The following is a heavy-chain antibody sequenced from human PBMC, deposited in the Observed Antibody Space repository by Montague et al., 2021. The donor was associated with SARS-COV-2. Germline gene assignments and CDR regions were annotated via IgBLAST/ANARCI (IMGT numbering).Heavy chain of an antibody. CDR2: IYYSGSA. CDR1: GDSINNSRYY. Sequence: SETLSLTCSVSGDSINNSRYYWGWIRQPPGKGLEWIGTIYYSGSAYYNPSLKSRAPISVDTSKDKFSLKLNSVTATDTAVYYCARLESTRGVIIRGAFHIWGQGTKVTVSS. CDR3: ARLESTRGVIIRGAFHI. V-gene: IGHV4-39*01. D-gene: IGHD3-10*01. J-gene: IGHJ3*02.